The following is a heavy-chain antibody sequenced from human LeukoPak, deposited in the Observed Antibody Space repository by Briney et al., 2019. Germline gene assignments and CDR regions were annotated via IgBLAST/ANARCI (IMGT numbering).Heavy chain of an antibody. J-gene: IGHJ4*02. D-gene: IGHD1-1*01. CDR3: AKDRPMTTPNYYFDN. V-gene: IGHV3-23*01. CDR2: ISGRGDLT. Sequence: GGSLRLSCAASGFTFSSFGMGWVRQAPGKGLEWVSAISGRGDLTYYADSVTGRFTISRDNSKNTPYLQMNSLRAEDTAIYYCAKDRPMTTPNYYFDNWGQGTLVTVSS. CDR1: GFTFSSFG.